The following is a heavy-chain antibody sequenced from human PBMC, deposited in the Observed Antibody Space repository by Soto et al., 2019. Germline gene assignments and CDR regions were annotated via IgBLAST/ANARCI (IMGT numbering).Heavy chain of an antibody. J-gene: IGHJ6*02. CDR2: IYYSGST. D-gene: IGHD6-6*01. V-gene: IGHV4-30-4*01. CDR3: ARGGQLVPYYYYYGMDV. CDR1: GGSISSGDYY. Sequence: QVQLQESGPGLVKPSQTLSLTCTVSGGSISSGDYYWSWIRQPPGKGLEWIGYIYYSGSTYYNPSLKSRVTISVDTSKNQFSLKLSSVTAADTAVYYCARGGQLVPYYYYYGMDVWGQGTTLTVSS.